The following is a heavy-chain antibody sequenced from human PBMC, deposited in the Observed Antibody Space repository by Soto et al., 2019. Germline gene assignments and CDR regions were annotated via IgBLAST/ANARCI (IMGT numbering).Heavy chain of an antibody. CDR2: ISYDGSHK. CDR1: KFTFSSYA. J-gene: IGHJ4*02. Sequence: QVQLVESGGGVVQPGRSLRLSCSASKFTFSSYAMHWVRQAPGKGLEWVAVISYDGSHKNHADSVKGRFIISSDNSEDTLYLQMNSLRTEDTAVYYCAREEAAIFDNWGQGTLVTVSS. D-gene: IGHD2-2*02. V-gene: IGHV3-30-3*01. CDR3: AREEAAIFDN.